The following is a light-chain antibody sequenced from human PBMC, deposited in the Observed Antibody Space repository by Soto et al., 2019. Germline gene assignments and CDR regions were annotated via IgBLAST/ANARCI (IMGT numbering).Light chain of an antibody. CDR1: SSNIGLNT. CDR2: TND. CDR3: VAWDDSLNGYV. V-gene: IGLV1-44*01. Sequence: QSVLTQPPSASGTPGQRVTISCSGSSSNIGLNTVTWYQHLPRAAPKLLIYTNDQRPSGVPYRFSASKSGTAASLAISGLQSEDEADYYCVAWDDSLNGYVFGTGTKLTVL. J-gene: IGLJ1*01.